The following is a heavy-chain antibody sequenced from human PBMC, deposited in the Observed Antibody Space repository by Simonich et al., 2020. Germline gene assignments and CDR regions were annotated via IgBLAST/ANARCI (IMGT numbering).Heavy chain of an antibody. CDR2: ITPVVSDT. CDR3: VRQGDVLQFLEWSS. J-gene: IGHJ5*02. CDR1: GYSFTSYW. V-gene: IGHV5-51*01. D-gene: IGHD3-3*01. Sequence: EVQLVQSGAEVKKPGESLKISCKGSGYSFTSYWIGWVRPMPGKGLEWMGIITPVVSDTRYRPSGQGQGTISADKSISTAYLQWSSLKASDTAMYYCVRQGDVLQFLEWSSWGQGTLVTVSS.